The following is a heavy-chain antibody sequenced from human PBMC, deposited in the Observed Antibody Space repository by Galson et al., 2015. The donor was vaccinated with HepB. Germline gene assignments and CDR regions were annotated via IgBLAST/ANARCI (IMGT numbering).Heavy chain of an antibody. D-gene: IGHD2-15*01. CDR2: FDPEDGET. V-gene: IGHV1-24*01. CDR3: ATGYCSGGSCYSTPYYYYYMDV. CDR1: GYTLTELS. Sequence: VKVSCKVSGYTLTELSMHWVRQAPGKGLEWMGGFDPEDGETIYAQKFQGRVTMTEDTSTDTAYMELSSLRSEDTAVYYCATGYCSGGSCYSTPYYYYYMDVWGKGTTVTVSS. J-gene: IGHJ6*03.